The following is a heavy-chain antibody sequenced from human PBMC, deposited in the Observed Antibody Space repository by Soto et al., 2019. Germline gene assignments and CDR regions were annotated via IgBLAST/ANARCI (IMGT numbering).Heavy chain of an antibody. CDR3: ARGSIIRAMDV. D-gene: IGHD3-10*01. J-gene: IGHJ6*02. CDR1: GFTFSDYY. V-gene: IGHV3-11*06. Sequence: GGSLRLSCAASGFTFSDYYMSWIRQAPGKGLEWVSYISGNSDYIDYADSLKGRFTISRDNAKKSLYLQMNSLRAGDTAVYFCARGSIIRAMDVWGQGTTVTVSS. CDR2: ISGNSDYI.